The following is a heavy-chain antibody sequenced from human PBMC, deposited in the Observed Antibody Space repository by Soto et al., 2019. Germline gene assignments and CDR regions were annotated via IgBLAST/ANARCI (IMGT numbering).Heavy chain of an antibody. J-gene: IGHJ5*02. V-gene: IGHV4-34*01. CDR3: ARKGYDYVWGSYRFQKFNWFDP. Sequence: SETLSLTCAVYGGSFSGYYWSWIRQPPGKGLEWIGEINHSGSTNYNPSLKSRVTISVDTSKNQFSLKLSSVTAADTAVYYCARKGYDYVWGSYRFQKFNWFDPWGQGTLVTVSS. CDR1: GGSFSGYY. D-gene: IGHD3-16*02. CDR2: INHSGST.